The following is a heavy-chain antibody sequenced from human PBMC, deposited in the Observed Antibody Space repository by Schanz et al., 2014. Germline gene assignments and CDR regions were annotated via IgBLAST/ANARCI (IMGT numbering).Heavy chain of an antibody. CDR1: GYTFTSYG. V-gene: IGHV1-18*01. Sequence: QVQLVQSGAEVKKPGASVKVSCKASGYTFTSYGISWVRQAPGQGLEWMGWISAYNGNTKYPQKLQGRVTMTTDTAASTGYIELKSLRSDDADVYYCARDAADFCDIWTEEGYWGQGTLVTVSS. J-gene: IGHJ4*02. D-gene: IGHD3-9*01. CDR2: ISAYNGNT. CDR3: ARDAADFCDIWTEEGY.